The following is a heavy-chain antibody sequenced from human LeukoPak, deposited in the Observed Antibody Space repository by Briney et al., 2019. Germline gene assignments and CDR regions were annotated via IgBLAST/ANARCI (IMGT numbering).Heavy chain of an antibody. V-gene: IGHV4-39*01. D-gene: IGHD6-13*01. CDR3: ARGIAAAGTGY. Sequence: SETLSLTCTVSGGSISSSSYYWCWIRQHPGKGLEWIGSIYYSGSTYYNPSLKSRVTISVDTSKNQFSLKLSSVTAADTAVYYCARGIAAAGTGYRGQGTLVTVSS. CDR2: IYYSGST. J-gene: IGHJ4*02. CDR1: GGSISSSSYY.